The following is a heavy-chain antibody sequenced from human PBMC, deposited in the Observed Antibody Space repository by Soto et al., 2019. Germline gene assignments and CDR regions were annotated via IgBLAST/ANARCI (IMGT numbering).Heavy chain of an antibody. J-gene: IGHJ4*02. V-gene: IGHV1-18*01. CDR3: ARTYGSGDYFLPFEY. CDR1: GYMFNTYG. Sequence: QVQLLQSGAEVKKPGASVKVSCKASGYMFNTYGITWVRQAPGQGLEWMGWISVYNGNIDYAQKFERRVTMTIDTSTSTAYMELKSLTSDDTAVYYCARTYGSGDYFLPFEYWGQGTPVSVSS. CDR2: ISVYNGNI. D-gene: IGHD3-10*01.